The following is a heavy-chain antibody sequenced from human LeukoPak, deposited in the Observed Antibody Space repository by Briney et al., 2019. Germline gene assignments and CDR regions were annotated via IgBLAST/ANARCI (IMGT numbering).Heavy chain of an antibody. V-gene: IGHV3-9*01. Sequence: PGRSLRLSCAASGFTFDDYAMHWVRQAPGKGLEWVSGISWNSGSIGYADSVKGRFTISRDNAKNSLYLRMNSLRAEDTALYYCARDYGDYWWFDPWGQGTLVTVSS. D-gene: IGHD4-17*01. J-gene: IGHJ5*02. CDR1: GFTFDDYA. CDR2: ISWNSGSI. CDR3: ARDYGDYWWFDP.